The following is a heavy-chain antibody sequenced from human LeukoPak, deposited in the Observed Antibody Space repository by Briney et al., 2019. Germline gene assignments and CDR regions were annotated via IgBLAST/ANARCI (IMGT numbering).Heavy chain of an antibody. CDR2: IYPGDSDI. CDR3: ARRKYEATTEVFDY. V-gene: IGHV5-51*01. CDR1: GYSFASYW. D-gene: IGHD5-12*01. J-gene: IGHJ4*02. Sequence: PGESLKISCEGSGYSFASYWIAWVRQMPGKGLEWMGTIYPGDSDIRYSPSFQGQVTISADKSISAAYLQWSSLKASDTAMYYCARRKYEATTEVFDYWGQGTLVTVSS.